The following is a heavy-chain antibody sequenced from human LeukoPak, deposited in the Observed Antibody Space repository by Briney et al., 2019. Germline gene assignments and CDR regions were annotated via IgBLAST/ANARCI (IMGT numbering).Heavy chain of an antibody. V-gene: IGHV1-18*01. CDR2: ISAYDGGT. CDR1: GYXFTSYA. CDR3: ARDPLTSTWSPYYFTLDV. D-gene: IGHD6-13*01. J-gene: IGHJ6*02. Sequence: ASVKVSCKSSGYXFTSYAYSWVRQAPGQGLEWMGWISAYDGGTKYAQDLQGRVTMTTDTSTRTAYMELTRLTSDDTAVYYCARDPLTSTWSPYYFTLDVWGQGTTVSVSS.